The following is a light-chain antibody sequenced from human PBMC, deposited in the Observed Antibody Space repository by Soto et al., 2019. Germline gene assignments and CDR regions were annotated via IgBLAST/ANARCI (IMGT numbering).Light chain of an antibody. J-gene: IGKJ4*01. CDR2: AAS. Sequence: DIQLTQAPSFLSAAVGDRVTITCRASQGISTYLVWYQQKPGKAPKLLIYAASTLQSGVPSRFSGSGSGTEFTLTISSLQLEDFATYYCQQLNSYPLTFGGGTKVEIK. CDR1: QGISTY. V-gene: IGKV1-9*01. CDR3: QQLNSYPLT.